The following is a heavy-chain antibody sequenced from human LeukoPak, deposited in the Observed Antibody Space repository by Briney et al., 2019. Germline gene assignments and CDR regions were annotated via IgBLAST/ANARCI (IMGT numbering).Heavy chain of an antibody. CDR3: ASRGTYGGNSYHYYYGMDV. D-gene: IGHD4-23*01. Sequence: GESLKISCKGSGYSFTSYWIGWVRQMPGKGLEWMGIIYPGDSDTRYSPSFQGQVTISADKSISTAYLQWSSLKASDTAMYYCASRGTYGGNSYHYYYGMDVWGQGTTVTVSS. J-gene: IGHJ6*02. V-gene: IGHV5-51*01. CDR1: GYSFTSYW. CDR2: IYPGDSDT.